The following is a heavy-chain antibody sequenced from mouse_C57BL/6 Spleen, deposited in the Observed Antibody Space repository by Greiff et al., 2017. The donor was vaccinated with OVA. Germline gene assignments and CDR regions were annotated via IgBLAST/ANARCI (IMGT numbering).Heavy chain of an antibody. V-gene: IGHV5-6*01. CDR1: GFTFSSYG. J-gene: IGHJ3*01. CDR2: ISSGGSYT. D-gene: IGHD2-4*01. Sequence: EVKLMESGGDLVKPGGSLKLSCAASGFTFSSYGMSWVRQTPDKRLEWVATISSGGSYTYYPDSVKGRFTISRDNAKNTLYLQMSSLKSEDTAMYYCARYDNDKGFAYWGQGTLVTVSA. CDR3: ARYDNDKGFAY.